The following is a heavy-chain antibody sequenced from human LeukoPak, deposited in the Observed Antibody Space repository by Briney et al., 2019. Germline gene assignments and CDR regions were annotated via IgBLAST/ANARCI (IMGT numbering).Heavy chain of an antibody. V-gene: IGHV4-59*01. CDR2: IYYSGST. J-gene: IGHJ5*02. D-gene: IGHD3-22*01. Sequence: SETLSLTCNVSGGSISSYYWSWIRQPPGKGLEWIGYIYYSGSTNYNPSLKSRVTISVDTSKNQFSLKLSSVTAADTAVYYCALLGYYYDSSGYSPCFDPWGQGTLVTVSS. CDR1: GGSISSYY. CDR3: ALLGYYYDSSGYSPCFDP.